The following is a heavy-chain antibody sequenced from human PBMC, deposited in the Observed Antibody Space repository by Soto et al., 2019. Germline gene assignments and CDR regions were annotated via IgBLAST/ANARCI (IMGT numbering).Heavy chain of an antibody. Sequence: PGGSLRLACAASGFTFRSFAMSWVRQAPGKGLEWVSAISGSGDTTYYADSVKGRFTISRDNSKNTLYLQMNSLRAEDTAVYYCANTRGVGLPYGMDVWGRGTTVTVSS. CDR3: ANTRGVGLPYGMDV. CDR1: GFTFRSFA. J-gene: IGHJ6*02. CDR2: ISGSGDTT. D-gene: IGHD3-10*01. V-gene: IGHV3-23*01.